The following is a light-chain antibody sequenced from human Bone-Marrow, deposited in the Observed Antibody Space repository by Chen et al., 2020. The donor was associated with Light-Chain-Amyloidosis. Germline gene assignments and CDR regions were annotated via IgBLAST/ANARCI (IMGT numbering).Light chain of an antibody. J-gene: IGLJ3*02. CDR2: DDS. V-gene: IGLV3-21*02. CDR1: NIGSTS. CDR3: QVWDRSSDRPV. Sequence: SYVLTQPSSVSVAPGQTATIACGGNNIGSTSVHWYQQTPGQAPLLVVYDDSDLPSGIPERVSGSNSGNTATLTISRVEAGDEAEYYWQVWDRSSDRPVFGGGTKLTVL.